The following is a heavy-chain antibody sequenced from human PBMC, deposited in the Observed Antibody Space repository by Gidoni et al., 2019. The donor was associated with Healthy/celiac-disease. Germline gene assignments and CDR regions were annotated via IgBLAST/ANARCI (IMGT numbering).Heavy chain of an antibody. J-gene: IGHJ4*02. CDR1: GFTFSSYA. V-gene: IGHV3-23*01. CDR3: AKPYYDILTPFDY. Sequence: EVQLLESGGGLVQPGGSLRLSCAASGFTFSSYAMSWVRQAPGKGLEWVSAISGSGGSTYYADSVKGRFTISRDNSKDTLYLQMNSLRAEDTAVYYCAKPYYDILTPFDYWGQGTLVTVSS. CDR2: ISGSGGST. D-gene: IGHD3-9*01.